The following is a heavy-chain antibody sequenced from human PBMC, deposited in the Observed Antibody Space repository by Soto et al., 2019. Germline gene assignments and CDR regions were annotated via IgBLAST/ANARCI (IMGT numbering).Heavy chain of an antibody. J-gene: IGHJ4*02. CDR2: ISSSSSYI. Sequence: PGGSLRLSCAASGFTFSSYSMNWVRQAPGKGLEWVSSISSSSSYIYYADSVKGRFTISRDNAKNSLYLQMNSLRAEDTAVYYCARDPPQYYYDSSPAINRYWGQGTLVTVSS. CDR1: GFTFSSYS. D-gene: IGHD3-22*01. V-gene: IGHV3-21*01. CDR3: ARDPPQYYYDSSPAINRY.